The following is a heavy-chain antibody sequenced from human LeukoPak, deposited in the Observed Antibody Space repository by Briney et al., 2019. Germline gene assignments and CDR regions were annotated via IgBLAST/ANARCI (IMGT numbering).Heavy chain of an antibody. CDR1: GFTFSSYA. CDR3: AKGGNTAMVINPDAFDI. CDR2: ISGSGGST. V-gene: IGHV3-23*01. J-gene: IGHJ3*02. D-gene: IGHD5-18*01. Sequence: QPGGSLRLSCAASGFTFSSYAMSWVRQAPGKGLEWVSAISGSGGSTYYADSVKGRFTISRDNSKNTLYLQMNSLRAEDTAVYYCAKGGNTAMVINPDAFDIWGQGTTVTVSS.